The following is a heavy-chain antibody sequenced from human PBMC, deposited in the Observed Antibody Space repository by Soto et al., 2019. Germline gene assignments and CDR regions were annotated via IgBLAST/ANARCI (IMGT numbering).Heavy chain of an antibody. CDR3: ATGRDQGHYYYGMDV. D-gene: IGHD2-2*01. J-gene: IGHJ6*02. Sequence: SETLSLTCTVSGGSISSYYWSWIRQPPGKGLEWIGYIYYSGSTNYNPSLKSRVTISVDTSKNQFSLKLSSVTAADTAVYYCATGRDQGHYYYGMDVWGQGTTVTVSS. V-gene: IGHV4-59*01. CDR1: GGSISSYY. CDR2: IYYSGST.